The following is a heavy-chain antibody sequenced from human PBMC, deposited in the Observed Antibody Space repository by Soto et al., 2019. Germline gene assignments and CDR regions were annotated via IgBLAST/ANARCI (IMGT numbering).Heavy chain of an antibody. D-gene: IGHD4-17*01. V-gene: IGHV1-69*01. Sequence: QVQLVQSGAEVKKPGSSVKVSCKASGGTFSSYAISWVRQAPGQGLEWMGGIIPIFGTANYAQKFQGRVTITADESTSTAYMDLSRRRSEDTAVYYCAGTVITHYGMDVWGQGTKVTVSS. CDR2: IIPIFGTA. CDR1: GGTFSSYA. J-gene: IGHJ6*02. CDR3: AGTVITHYGMDV.